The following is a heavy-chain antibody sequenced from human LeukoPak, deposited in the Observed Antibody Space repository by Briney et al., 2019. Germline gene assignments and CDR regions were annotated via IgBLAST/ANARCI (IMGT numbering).Heavy chain of an antibody. CDR3: ARSGVLLYSEFDY. CDR2: INPNGGST. J-gene: IGHJ4*02. V-gene: IGHV1-46*01. D-gene: IGHD3-10*02. Sequence: ASVKVSCTASGYTFTSFYIHWVRQAPGQGLEWMGLINPNGGSTSFAQKFQGRVAMTRDTSTSTVYMELSSLTSEDTAVYYCARSGVLLYSEFDYWGQGTLVTVSS. CDR1: GYTFTSFY.